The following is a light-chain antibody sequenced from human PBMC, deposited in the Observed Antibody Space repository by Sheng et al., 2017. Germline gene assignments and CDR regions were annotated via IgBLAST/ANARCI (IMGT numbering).Light chain of an antibody. V-gene: IGKV1-5*03. CDR3: QQYHSSPLT. J-gene: IGKJ4*01. CDR1: QSISSW. Sequence: DIQMTQSPSTLSASVGDRVTITCRASQSISSWLAWYQQKPGKAPKLLIYKASSLESGFPSRFSGSGSGTEFTLTISSLQPDDFATYYCQQYHSSPLTFGGGTRVEIK. CDR2: KAS.